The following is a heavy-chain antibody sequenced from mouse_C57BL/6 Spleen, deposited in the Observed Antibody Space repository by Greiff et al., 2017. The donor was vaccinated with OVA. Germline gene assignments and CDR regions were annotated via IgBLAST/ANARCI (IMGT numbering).Heavy chain of an antibody. V-gene: IGHV5-9-1*02. CDR2: ISSGGDYI. CDR1: GFTFSSYA. CDR3: TRDGYYGSYYYAMDY. D-gene: IGHD2-3*01. Sequence: EVQLVESGEGLVKPGGSLKLSCAASGFTFSSYAMSWVRQTPEKRLEWVAYISSGGDYIYYADTVKGRFTISRDNARNTLYLQMSSLKSEDTAMYYCTRDGYYGSYYYAMDYWGQGTSVTVSS. J-gene: IGHJ4*01.